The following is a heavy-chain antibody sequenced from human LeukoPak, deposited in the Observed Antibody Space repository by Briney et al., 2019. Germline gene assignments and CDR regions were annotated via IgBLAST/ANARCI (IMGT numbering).Heavy chain of an antibody. CDR2: IYRSLSP. CDR1: GFTVSSNY. Sequence: GGSLRLSCVASGFTVSSNYMSWVRQAPGKGLASVSVIYRSLSPYYADSVKGRFTISRDNAKNTVFLQMNSLRAEDTAVYYCARAGDAFDVWRHGTMVTVSS. V-gene: IGHV3-66*01. CDR3: ARAGDAFDV. J-gene: IGHJ3*01.